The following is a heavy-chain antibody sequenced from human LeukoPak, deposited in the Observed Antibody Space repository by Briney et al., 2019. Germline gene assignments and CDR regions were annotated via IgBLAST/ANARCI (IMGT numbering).Heavy chain of an antibody. CDR2: ISSSGSTI. V-gene: IGHV3-48*03. Sequence: GGSLRLSCAASGFTFSSYEMNWVRQAPGKGLEWVPYISSSGSTIYYADSVKGRFTISRDNAKNSLYLQMNSLRAEDTAVYYCALSGLYSSGWYGGYFDYWGQGTLVTVSS. CDR3: ALSGLYSSGWYGGYFDY. D-gene: IGHD6-19*01. J-gene: IGHJ4*02. CDR1: GFTFSSYE.